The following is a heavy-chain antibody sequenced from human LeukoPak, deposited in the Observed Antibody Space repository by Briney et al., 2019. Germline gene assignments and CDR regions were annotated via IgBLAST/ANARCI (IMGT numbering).Heavy chain of an antibody. D-gene: IGHD2-2*01. CDR3: ARDSGCSSTSCSNYYFDY. J-gene: IGHJ4*02. V-gene: IGHV1-46*01. Sequence: GASVKVSCKASGYTFTSYGISWVRQAPGQGLEWMGIINPSGGSTSYAQKFQGRVTMTRDTSTSTVYMELSSLRSEDTAVYYCARDSGCSSTSCSNYYFDYWGQGTLVTVSS. CDR2: INPSGGST. CDR1: GYTFTSYG.